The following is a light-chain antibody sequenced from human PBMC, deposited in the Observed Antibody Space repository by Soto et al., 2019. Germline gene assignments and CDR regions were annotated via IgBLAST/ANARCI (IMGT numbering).Light chain of an antibody. CDR3: CSYAGSYDYV. V-gene: IGLV2-11*01. CDR1: SSDVGAYNY. CDR2: DVN. Sequence: QSALTQPRSVSGSPGQSVTISCTGSSSDVGAYNYVSWYQHNTGKAPKLSIYDVNKRPSGVPDRFSGSKFGNTASLTISGLQADDEATFYCCSYAGSYDYVFGTGTKVTVL. J-gene: IGLJ1*01.